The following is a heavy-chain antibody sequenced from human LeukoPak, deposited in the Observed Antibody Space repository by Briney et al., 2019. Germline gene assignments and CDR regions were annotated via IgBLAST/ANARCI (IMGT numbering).Heavy chain of an antibody. CDR2: INHSGST. V-gene: IGHV4-34*01. D-gene: IGHD2-2*01. CDR3: ARSPQLYKKGDY. CDR1: GGSFSGYY. J-gene: IGHJ4*02. Sequence: SETLSLTCAVYGGSFSGYYWSWIRQPPGKGLEWIGEINHSGSTNYNPSLKSRVTISVDTSKNQSSLKLSSVTAADTAVYYCARSPQLYKKGDYWGQGTLVTVSS.